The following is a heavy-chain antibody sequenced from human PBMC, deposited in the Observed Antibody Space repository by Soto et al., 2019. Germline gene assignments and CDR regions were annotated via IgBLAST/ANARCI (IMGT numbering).Heavy chain of an antibody. Sequence: SETLSLTCAVYGGSFSGYYWSWIRQPPGKGLEWIGEINHSGSTNYNPSLKSRVTISVDTSKNQFSLKLSSVTAADTAVYYCASRVYASLDYWGQGTLVTVSS. V-gene: IGHV4-34*01. CDR1: GGSFSGYY. CDR3: ASRVYASLDY. CDR2: INHSGST. J-gene: IGHJ4*02. D-gene: IGHD2-8*01.